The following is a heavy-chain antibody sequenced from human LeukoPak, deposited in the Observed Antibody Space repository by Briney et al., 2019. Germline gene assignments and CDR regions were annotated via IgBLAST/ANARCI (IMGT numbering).Heavy chain of an antibody. CDR2: ISAYNGNT. CDR1: GGTFSSYA. D-gene: IGHD6-19*01. V-gene: IGHV1-18*01. CDR3: ARERGSGWNYYYGMDV. Sequence: ASVKVSCKASGGTFSSYAISWVRQAPGQGLEWMGWISAYNGNTNYAQKLQGRVTMTTDTPTSTAYMELRSLRSDDTAVYYCARERGSGWNYYYGMDVWGQGTTVTVSS. J-gene: IGHJ6*02.